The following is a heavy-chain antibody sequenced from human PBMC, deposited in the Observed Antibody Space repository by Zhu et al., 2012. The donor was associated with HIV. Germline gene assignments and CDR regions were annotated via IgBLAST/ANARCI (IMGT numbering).Heavy chain of an antibody. CDR1: GGSFSGYY. D-gene: IGHD7-27*01. CDR3: ARRYKSSKWGYFDY. CDR2: INHSGST. Sequence: QVQLQQWGAGLLKPSETLSLTCAVYGGSFSGYYWTWIRQPPGKGLEWIGEINHSGSTNYNPSLKSRVTMAVDTSKNQFSLKLNSVTAADTAVYYCARRYKSSKWGYFDYWGQGTLVTVSS. V-gene: IGHV4-34*01. J-gene: IGHJ4*02.